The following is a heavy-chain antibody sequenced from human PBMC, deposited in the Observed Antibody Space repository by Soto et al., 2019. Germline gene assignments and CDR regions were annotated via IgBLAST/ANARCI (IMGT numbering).Heavy chain of an antibody. CDR1: GYTFTSYY. V-gene: IGHV1-46*01. CDR2: INPSGGST. Sequence: ASVKVSCKASGYTFTSYYMHWVRQAPGQGLEWMGIINPSGGSTSYAQKFQGRVTMTRDTSTSTVYMELSSLRSEDTAAYYCARDKRRKAVVVAATSYYYYGMDVWGQGTTVTVSS. D-gene: IGHD2-15*01. CDR3: ARDKRRKAVVVAATSYYYYGMDV. J-gene: IGHJ6*02.